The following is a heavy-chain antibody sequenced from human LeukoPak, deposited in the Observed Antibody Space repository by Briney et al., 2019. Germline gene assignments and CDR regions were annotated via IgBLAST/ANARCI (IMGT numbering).Heavy chain of an antibody. V-gene: IGHV1-2*02. CDR2: INPNSGGT. CDR1: GYTFTGYY. Sequence: ASVKVSCKASGYTFTGYYMHWVRQAPGQGLELMGWINPNSGGTNYAQKLQGRVTMTTDTSTSTAYMELRSLRSDDTAVYYCARGLKWYSSSWYWFDPWGQGTLVTVSS. D-gene: IGHD6-13*01. CDR3: ARGLKWYSSSWYWFDP. J-gene: IGHJ5*02.